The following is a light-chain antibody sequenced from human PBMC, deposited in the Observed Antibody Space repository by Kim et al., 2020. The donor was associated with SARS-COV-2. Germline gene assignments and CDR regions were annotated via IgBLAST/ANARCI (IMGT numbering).Light chain of an antibody. CDR1: QSVSSN. CDR2: GAS. CDR3: QQYDNWPPSWT. V-gene: IGKV3-15*01. J-gene: IGKJ1*01. Sequence: EIVMTQSPATLSVSPGERATLFCRASQSVSSNLAWYQQKPGQAPRLLIYGASTRATAIPARFSGSGSGTEFTLTISSLLSEDFAVYYCQQYDNWPPSWTFGQGTKVDIK.